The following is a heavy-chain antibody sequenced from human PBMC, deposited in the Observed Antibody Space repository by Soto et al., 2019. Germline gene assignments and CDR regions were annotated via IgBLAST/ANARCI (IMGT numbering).Heavy chain of an antibody. Sequence: AVKVSCKASGYSFTDYHIHWVRQAPGQGLEWMGRIIPICGTANYAQKFQGRVTITADESTSTAYMELSSLRSEDTAVYYCARLVYDSSGFQVPFDYWGQGTLVTVSS. CDR2: IIPICGTA. J-gene: IGHJ4*02. D-gene: IGHD3-22*01. CDR1: GYSFTDYH. CDR3: ARLVYDSSGFQVPFDY. V-gene: IGHV1-69*13.